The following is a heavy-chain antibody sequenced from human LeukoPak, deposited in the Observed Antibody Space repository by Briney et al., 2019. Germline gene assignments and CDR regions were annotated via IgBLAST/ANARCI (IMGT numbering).Heavy chain of an antibody. CDR1: GGSFSGYY. J-gene: IGHJ4*02. CDR3: ANAMYDSSGYYPY. CDR2: INHSGST. V-gene: IGHV4-34*01. Sequence: SETLTLPCAVYGGSFSGYYWSWIRKPPGKGLEGIGEINHSGSTNYNPSLKSRLTISVDTSKNQFSLKLSSVTAADTAVYYCANAMYDSSGYYPYWGQGTVVTVSA. D-gene: IGHD3-22*01.